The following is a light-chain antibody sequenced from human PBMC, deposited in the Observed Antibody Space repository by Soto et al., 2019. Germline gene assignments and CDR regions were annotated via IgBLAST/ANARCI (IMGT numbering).Light chain of an antibody. CDR1: QSVSSY. J-gene: IGKJ1*01. Sequence: EIVLTQSPSTLSVSPAERATLSCRASQSVSSYLAWYQQKPGQAPRLLIYDASNRATGIPARFSGSGSGTDFTLTISSLEPEDFAVYYCQQRSNWPPVTFGQGTKVDIK. CDR2: DAS. V-gene: IGKV3-11*01. CDR3: QQRSNWPPVT.